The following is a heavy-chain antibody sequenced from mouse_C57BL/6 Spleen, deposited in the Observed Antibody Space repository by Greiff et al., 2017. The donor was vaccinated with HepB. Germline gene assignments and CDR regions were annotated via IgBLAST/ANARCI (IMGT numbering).Heavy chain of an antibody. CDR3: ARDGGYDGGDWYFDV. Sequence: EVQLVESEGGLVQPGSSMKLSCTASGFTFSDYYMAWVRQVPEKGLEWVANINYDGSSTYYLDSLKSRFIISRDNAKNILYLQMSSLKSEDTATYYCARDGGYDGGDWYFDVWGTGTTVTVSS. CDR1: GFTFSDYY. CDR2: INYDGSST. V-gene: IGHV5-16*01. D-gene: IGHD2-2*01. J-gene: IGHJ1*03.